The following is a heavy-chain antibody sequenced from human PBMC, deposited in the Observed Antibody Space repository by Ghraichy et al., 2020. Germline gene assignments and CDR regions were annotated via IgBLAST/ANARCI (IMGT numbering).Heavy chain of an antibody. CDR2: INHSGST. D-gene: IGHD3-3*01. CDR3: ARAGVRSYYDFWSGYYTGSAFDI. CDR1: GGSFSGYY. Sequence: LSLTCAVYGGSFSGYYWSWIRQPPGKGLEWIGEINHSGSTNYNPSLKSRVTISVDTSKNQFSLKLSSVTAADTAVYYCARAGVRSYYDFWSGYYTGSAFDIWGQGTMVTVSS. V-gene: IGHV4-34*01. J-gene: IGHJ3*02.